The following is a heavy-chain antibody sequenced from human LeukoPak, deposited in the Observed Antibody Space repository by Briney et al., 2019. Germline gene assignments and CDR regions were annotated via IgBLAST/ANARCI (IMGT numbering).Heavy chain of an antibody. CDR1: GGSISSSNW. V-gene: IGHV4-4*02. CDR2: IYHSGST. Sequence: SGTLSLTCAVSGGSISSSNWWSWVRQPPGKGLEWIGEIYHSGSTNYNPSLKSRVTISVDKSKNQFSLKLSSVTAADTAVYYCARDSGAAAGTSDYYFDYWGQGTLVTVPS. D-gene: IGHD6-13*01. J-gene: IGHJ4*02. CDR3: ARDSGAAAGTSDYYFDY.